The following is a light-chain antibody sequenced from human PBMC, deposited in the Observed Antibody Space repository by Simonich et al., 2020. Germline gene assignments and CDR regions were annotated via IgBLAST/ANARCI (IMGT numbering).Light chain of an antibody. CDR3: QQYNNWPPWT. V-gene: IGKV3-15*01. J-gene: IGKJ1*01. Sequence: EIVMTQSPATLSLSPGERATLSCRSIQSVSSNLAWYQQKPGQAPRLLIYGAFTRATGIPARFSGRGSGTEFTLTIRSMQSEDFAVYSCQQYNNWPPWTFGQGTKVEIK. CDR1: QSVSSN. CDR2: GAF.